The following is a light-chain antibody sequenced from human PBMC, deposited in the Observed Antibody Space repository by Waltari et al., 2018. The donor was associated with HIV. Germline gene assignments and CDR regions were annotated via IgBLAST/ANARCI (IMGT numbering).Light chain of an antibody. CDR3: ASYITSATPV. Sequence: QSALTQPASVSGSPGQSITISCDVDDYKYVSWYQHHPGTAPKVILYDVTNRPSGLSYRFSGSKSGNTAPLTISGLQPEDESDYFCASYITSATPVCGGGTKLTVL. CDR1: DVDDYKY. J-gene: IGLJ2*01. V-gene: IGLV2-14*01. CDR2: DVT.